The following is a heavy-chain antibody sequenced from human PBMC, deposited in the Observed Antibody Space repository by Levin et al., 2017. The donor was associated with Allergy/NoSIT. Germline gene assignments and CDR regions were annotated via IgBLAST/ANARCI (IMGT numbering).Heavy chain of an antibody. J-gene: IGHJ2*01. CDR3: ARDKVGRWLREGYFDR. V-gene: IGHV3-21*01. D-gene: IGHD5-24*01. CDR2: ISSSSSYI. Sequence: PGESLKISCAASGFTFSSYSMNWVRQAPGKGLEWVSSISSSSSYIYYADSVKGRFTISRDNAKNSLYLQMNSLRAEDTAVYYCARDKVGRWLREGYFDRWGRGTLVTVSS. CDR1: GFTFSSYS.